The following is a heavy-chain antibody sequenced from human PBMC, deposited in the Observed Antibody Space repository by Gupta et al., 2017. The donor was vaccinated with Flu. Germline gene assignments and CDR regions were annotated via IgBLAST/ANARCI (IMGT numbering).Heavy chain of an antibody. D-gene: IGHD2-8*02. CDR3: VRLGFAASHPPGD. Sequence: QVQLQESGPGLVPPSETLSLTCTVSGDSIRRSGYHWGWIRQPPGKGLEWIGSIYYTGSTYYNPSLRSRVTISVDTSKNQFSLKLSSVTAADTAVYYCVRLGFAASHPPGDWGQGTPVTVSS. J-gene: IGHJ1*01. V-gene: IGHV4-39*01. CDR1: GDSIRRSGYH. CDR2: IYYTGST.